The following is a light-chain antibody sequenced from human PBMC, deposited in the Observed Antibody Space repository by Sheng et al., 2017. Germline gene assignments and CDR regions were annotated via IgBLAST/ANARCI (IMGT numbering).Light chain of an antibody. V-gene: IGLV1-51*01. CDR3: GTWDSGLSAGV. CDR2: DNN. CDR1: YSTIGNNY. Sequence: QSVLTQPPSVSAAPGQKVTISCSGSYSTIGNNYVSWYQQLPGTAPKLLIYDNNKRPSGIPDRFSGSKSGTSATLGITGLQTGDEADYYCGTWDSGLSAGVFGGGTRLT. J-gene: IGLJ3*02.